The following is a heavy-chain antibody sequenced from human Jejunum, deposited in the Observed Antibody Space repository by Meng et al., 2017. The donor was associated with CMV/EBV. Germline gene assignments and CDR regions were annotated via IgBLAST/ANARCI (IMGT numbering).Heavy chain of an antibody. CDR3: ARDPHSWSGVFEY. D-gene: IGHD1-26*01. J-gene: IGHJ4*02. CDR1: GYTFTGSY. CDR2: INPWSGDT. V-gene: IGHV1-2*02. Sequence: ASGYTFTGSYIPWVRQAPGQGLEWMGWINPWSGDTKSAHSLQGRVTLTRDTSTNTAFMDLTSLTSDDTAVYYCARDPHSWSGVFEYWAQGTLVTVSS.